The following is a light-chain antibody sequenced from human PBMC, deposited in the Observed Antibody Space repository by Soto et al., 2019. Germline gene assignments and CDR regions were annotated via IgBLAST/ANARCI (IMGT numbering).Light chain of an antibody. J-gene: IGLJ3*02. V-gene: IGLV2-14*01. Sequence: QSALTQPASVSGSPGQSITISCTGTSSDVGGYNYVSWFQQHPGKAPKIMIYEVTNRPSGASNRFSGSKFGNTASLTISGLQAEDEADYYCTSFTSTYTGVFGGGTKVTVL. CDR1: SSDVGGYNY. CDR3: TSFTSTYTGV. CDR2: EVT.